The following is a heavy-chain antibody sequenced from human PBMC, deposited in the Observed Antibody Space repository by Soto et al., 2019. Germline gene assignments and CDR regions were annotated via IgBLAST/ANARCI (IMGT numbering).Heavy chain of an antibody. D-gene: IGHD3-16*01. CDR2: LDQSGGT. CDR3: ASEDSYGRSGESLDV. CDR1: GDSLRGQS. Sequence: SETLSLTCAVVGDSLRGQSWNWIRQSPGKGLEWIRDLDQSGGTNYNPSLKSRAIISDGTSKNQFSLTLTSVTAADTAVYYCASEDSYGRSGESLDVCGQGTTVTVSS. V-gene: IGHV4-34*01. J-gene: IGHJ6*02.